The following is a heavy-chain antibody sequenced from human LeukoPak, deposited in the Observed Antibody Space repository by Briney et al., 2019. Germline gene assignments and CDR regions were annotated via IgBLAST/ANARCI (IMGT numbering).Heavy chain of an antibody. CDR3: ARGVFAGDLLTGYWYFDL. CDR1: GFTFSSSG. V-gene: IGHV3-33*01. D-gene: IGHD1-20*01. Sequence: GGSLRLSCAASGFTFSSSGFHWVRQAPGKGLEWVALIWYDGSNKYYVDSVKGRFTISRDNSKDTVYLQMNSLRAEDTAVYYCARGVFAGDLLTGYWYFDLWGRGTLVTVSS. J-gene: IGHJ2*01. CDR2: IWYDGSNK.